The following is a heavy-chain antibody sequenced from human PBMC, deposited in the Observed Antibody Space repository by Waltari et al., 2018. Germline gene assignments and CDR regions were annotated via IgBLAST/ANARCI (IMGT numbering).Heavy chain of an antibody. D-gene: IGHD6-19*01. Sequence: QVQLQESGPGLVKPWETLSLTCTVSGGSISNDNYYWGGIRQPPGKGLEWIGTVFLNGATQYNPSLKSRVTVFVATSQNVFSLRMTSLTAADTAVYYCAREDRYSSGWYGGGFWGQGALVTVS. CDR2: VFLNGAT. J-gene: IGHJ4*02. V-gene: IGHV4-39*02. CDR1: GGSISNDNYY. CDR3: AREDRYSSGWYGGGF.